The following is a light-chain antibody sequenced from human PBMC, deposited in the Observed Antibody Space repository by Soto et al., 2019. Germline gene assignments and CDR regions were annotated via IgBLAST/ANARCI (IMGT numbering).Light chain of an antibody. CDR1: SSNIGNNY. J-gene: IGLJ2*01. V-gene: IGLV1-51*01. Sequence: QSVLTQPPSVSAAPGQKVTISCSGSSSNIGNNYVSWYQQLPGTAPKLLIYDNNKRPSGIPDRFSGSKSGTSATLGITGLTTGTEAAYYGGTWDSSLSAGVFGRGTQLTVL. CDR2: DNN. CDR3: GTWDSSLSAGV.